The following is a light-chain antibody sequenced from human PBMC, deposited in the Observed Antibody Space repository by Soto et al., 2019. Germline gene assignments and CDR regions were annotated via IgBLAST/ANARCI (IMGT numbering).Light chain of an antibody. Sequence: EIVLTQSPATLSFSPGERAALSCVASQSVSSNYLAWYQQKPGQAPRLLIYDTSTRATGIPARFSGSGSGTEFTLTISSLQSEDFEVYYCQKYNNWPLTCGQGTRREIK. J-gene: IGKJ5*01. V-gene: IGKV3D-15*01. CDR3: QKYNNWPLT. CDR2: DTS. CDR1: QSVSSN.